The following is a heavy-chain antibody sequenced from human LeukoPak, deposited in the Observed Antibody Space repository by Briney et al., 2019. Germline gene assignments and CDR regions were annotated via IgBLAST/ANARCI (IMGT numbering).Heavy chain of an antibody. CDR2: IIPIFGTA. Sequence: EASVKVSCKASGGTFSSYAISWVRQAPGQGLEWMGGIIPIFGTANYAQKFQGRVTITADESTSTAYMELSSLRSEDTAVYYCARIPVGYSGYDTYYYGMDVWGQGTTVTVSS. V-gene: IGHV1-69*13. J-gene: IGHJ6*02. CDR3: ARIPVGYSGYDTYYYGMDV. D-gene: IGHD5-12*01. CDR1: GGTFSSYA.